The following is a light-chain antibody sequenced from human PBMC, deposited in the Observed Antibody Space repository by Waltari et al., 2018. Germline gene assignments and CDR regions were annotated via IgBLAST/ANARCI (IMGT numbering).Light chain of an antibody. CDR1: SRDVGGYNY. Sequence: QSALTQPRSVSGSPGPSVTISCTGTSRDVGGYNYVSWYQQHPGKAPKLMIYDVSKRPSGVPDRFSDSKSGNTASLTISGLQAEDEADYHCCSYAGSYSLVFGGGTKLTVL. CDR2: DVS. J-gene: IGLJ2*01. V-gene: IGLV2-11*01. CDR3: CSYAGSYSLV.